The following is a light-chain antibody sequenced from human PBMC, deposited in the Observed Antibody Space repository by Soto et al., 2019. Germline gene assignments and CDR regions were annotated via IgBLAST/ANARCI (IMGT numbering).Light chain of an antibody. CDR3: QQYDNLPSIT. CDR2: DES. V-gene: IGKV1-33*01. Sequence: DIQMTQSPSSLSASVGDRVTITCQASQDISNYLNWDQQKPGKAPKLLIYDESNLETGVPSRFIGSRSGTDFTFTISNLQPEDIATYYCQQYDNLPSITFGQGTRLEIK. J-gene: IGKJ5*01. CDR1: QDISNY.